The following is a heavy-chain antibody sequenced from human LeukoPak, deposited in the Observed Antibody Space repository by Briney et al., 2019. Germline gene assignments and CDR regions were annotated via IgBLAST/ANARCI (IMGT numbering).Heavy chain of an antibody. V-gene: IGHV3-23*01. J-gene: IGHJ4*02. D-gene: IGHD2-15*01. CDR1: GFTFSTYA. Sequence: PGGSLRLSCAASGFTFSTYAMTWVRQAPGKGLEWVSVISGSGGTTYYADSVKGRFTLSRDSSKNTLYLQMNSLRAEDTAVYYCAKSIGGVVVVAADYWGQGTLVTVSS. CDR2: ISGSGGTT. CDR3: AKSIGGVVVVAADY.